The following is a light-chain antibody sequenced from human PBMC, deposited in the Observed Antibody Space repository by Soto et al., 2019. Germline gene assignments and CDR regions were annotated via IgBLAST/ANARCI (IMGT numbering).Light chain of an antibody. Sequence: ETVMTQSPATLSVSPGERATLSCRASQSVSNNLAWYQQKPSQAPRLLIYGASTRATGIPARFSGSGSGTEFTLTISSRQSEDFAVYYCQQHNDWPPVTFGQGTRLEIK. V-gene: IGKV3-15*01. CDR3: QQHNDWPPVT. J-gene: IGKJ5*01. CDR1: QSVSNN. CDR2: GAS.